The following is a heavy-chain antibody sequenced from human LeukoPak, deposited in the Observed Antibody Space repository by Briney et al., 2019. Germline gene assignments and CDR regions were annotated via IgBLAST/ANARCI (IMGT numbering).Heavy chain of an antibody. J-gene: IGHJ3*02. CDR2: ISSNGYYI. V-gene: IGHV3-21*01. CDR1: GFTFSTYT. D-gene: IGHD3-3*01. CDR3: AREGPRTERSDTDAFDI. Sequence: GGSLRLSCAASGFTFSTYTINWVRQAPGKGLEWVSSISSNGYYIYYAGSVRGRFTISRDNAKNSLYLQMNSLRAEDTALYYCAREGPRTERSDTDAFDIWGQGTMVTVSS.